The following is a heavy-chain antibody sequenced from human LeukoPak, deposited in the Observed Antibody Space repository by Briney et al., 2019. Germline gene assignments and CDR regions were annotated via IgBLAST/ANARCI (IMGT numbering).Heavy chain of an antibody. D-gene: IGHD3-22*01. CDR1: GFTFSSYW. V-gene: IGHV3-7*03. CDR2: IKQDGSEK. J-gene: IGHJ6*02. Sequence: PGGSLRLSCAASGFTFSSYWMSWVRQAPGKGLEWVANIKQDGSEKYYVDSLKGRFTISRDNAKNSLYLQMNSLRAEDTALYYCAKGLLYDSSSYGMDVWGQGTTVTVSS. CDR3: AKGLLYDSSSYGMDV.